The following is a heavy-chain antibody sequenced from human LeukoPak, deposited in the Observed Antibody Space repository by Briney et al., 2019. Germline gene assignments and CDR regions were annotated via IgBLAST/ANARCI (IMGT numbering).Heavy chain of an antibody. CDR2: ISSSSSYV. Sequence: GGSLRLSCAASGFTFSSYSMNWVRQAPGKGLEWVSSISSSSSYVYYADSVKGRFTISRDNAKNSLYLQMNSLRAEDTAVYYCARDFRIVGALDYWGQGTLVTVSS. J-gene: IGHJ4*02. CDR3: ARDFRIVGALDY. CDR1: GFTFSSYS. V-gene: IGHV3-21*01. D-gene: IGHD1-26*01.